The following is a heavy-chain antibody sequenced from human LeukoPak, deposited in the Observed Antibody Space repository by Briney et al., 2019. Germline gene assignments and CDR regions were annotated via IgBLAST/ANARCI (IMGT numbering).Heavy chain of an antibody. J-gene: IGHJ4*02. CDR2: MNPNSGGT. CDR1: GYTFTSYD. Sequence: ASVKVSCRASGYTFTSYDINWVRQATGQGLEWMGWMNPNSGGTNYAQKFQGRVTMTRDTSISTAYMELSRLRSDDTAVYYCAYIVGATTADYWGQGALVTVSS. D-gene: IGHD1-26*01. V-gene: IGHV1-2*02. CDR3: AYIVGATTADY.